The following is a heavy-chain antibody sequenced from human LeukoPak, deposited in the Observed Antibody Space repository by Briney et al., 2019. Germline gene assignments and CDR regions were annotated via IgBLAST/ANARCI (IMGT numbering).Heavy chain of an antibody. D-gene: IGHD2-2*01. CDR3: ARDIGVKYQLPTRSYYYYGMDV. CDR1: GGSISSYY. V-gene: IGHV4-59*01. J-gene: IGHJ6*02. Sequence: SETLSLTCTVSGGSISSYYWSWIRQPPGKGLEWIGYIYYSGSTNYNPSLKSRVTISVDTSKNQFSLKLSSVTAADTAVYYCARDIGVKYQLPTRSYYYYGMDVWGQGTTVTVSS. CDR2: IYYSGST.